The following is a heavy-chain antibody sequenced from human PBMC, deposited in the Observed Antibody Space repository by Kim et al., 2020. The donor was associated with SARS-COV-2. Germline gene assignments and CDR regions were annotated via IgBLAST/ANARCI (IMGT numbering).Heavy chain of an antibody. D-gene: IGHD5-18*01. Sequence: GGSLRLSCAASGFTFSSYGMHWVRQAPGKGLEWVAVISYDGSNKYYADSVKGRFTISRDNSKNTLYLQMNSLRAEDTAVYYCAKDSGYSYILDYWGQGTL. J-gene: IGHJ4*02. CDR1: GFTFSSYG. CDR3: AKDSGYSYILDY. V-gene: IGHV3-30*18. CDR2: ISYDGSNK.